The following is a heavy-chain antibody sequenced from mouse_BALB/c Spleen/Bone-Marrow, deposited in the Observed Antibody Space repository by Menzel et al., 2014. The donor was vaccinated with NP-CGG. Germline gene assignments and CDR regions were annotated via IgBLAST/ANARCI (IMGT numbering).Heavy chain of an antibody. D-gene: IGHD1-1*01. CDR2: IYPGDGDT. CDR1: GYASSSSW. V-gene: IGHV1-82*01. CDR3: ASGSSSFAY. J-gene: IGHJ3*01. Sequence: QVQLQQSGPELVKPGASVKISCKASGYASSSSWMNWVKQRPGQGLEWIGRIYPGDGDTNYNGKFKGKATLTADKSSSTAYMQLGSLTSVDSAVYFCASGSSSFAYWGQGTLVTVSA.